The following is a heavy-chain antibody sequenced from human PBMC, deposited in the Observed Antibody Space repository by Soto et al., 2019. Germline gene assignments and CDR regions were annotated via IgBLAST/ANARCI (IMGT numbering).Heavy chain of an antibody. J-gene: IGHJ5*02. CDR2: INHSGST. D-gene: IGHD3-10*01. V-gene: IGHV4-34*01. CDR3: ARQILHDSGHYRSGWFDP. CDR1: GGSFSGYY. Sequence: SETLSLTCAVYGGSFSGYYWSWIRQPPGKGLEWIGEINHSGSTNYNPSLKSRATISVDTSKNQFSLKLSSVTATDTATYYCARQILHDSGHYRSGWFDPWGQGTPVTVSS.